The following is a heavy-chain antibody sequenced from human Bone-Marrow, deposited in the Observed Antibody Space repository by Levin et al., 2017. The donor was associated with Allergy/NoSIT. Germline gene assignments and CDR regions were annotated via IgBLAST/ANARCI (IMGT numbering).Heavy chain of an antibody. CDR1: GFTFSRYW. CDR2: INTDDSRT. J-gene: IGHJ4*02. CDR3: ARGRGPYDGDFDY. V-gene: IGHV3-74*01. Sequence: GGSLRLSCAASGFTFSRYWMHWVRQAPGKGLVWVSRINTDDSRTSASYADFVKGRFTISRDNAKKMVYMQMNSLRTEDTAVYYCARGRGPYDGDFDYWGQGNLVTVSS. D-gene: IGHD3-3*01.